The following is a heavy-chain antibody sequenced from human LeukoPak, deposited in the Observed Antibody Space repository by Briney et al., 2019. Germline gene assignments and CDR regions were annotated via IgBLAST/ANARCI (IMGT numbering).Heavy chain of an antibody. J-gene: IGHJ6*02. V-gene: IGHV3-23*01. CDR1: GFTFSSYA. CDR3: AKGGGCIVPPCLFYYGMDV. D-gene: IGHD2-8*01. CDR2: ISGSGGST. Sequence: GGSLRLSCAASGFTFSSYAMSWVRQAPGKGLEWVSAISGSGGSTYYADSVKGRFTISRDNSKNTLYLQMNSLRAEDTAVYYCAKGGGCIVPPCLFYYGMDVWGQGTTVTVSS.